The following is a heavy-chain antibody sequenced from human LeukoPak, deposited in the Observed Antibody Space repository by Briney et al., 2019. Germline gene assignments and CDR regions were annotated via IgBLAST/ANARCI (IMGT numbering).Heavy chain of an antibody. Sequence: SETLSLTCTVAGGSISSYYWSWIRQPPGKGLEWIGYIYYSGSTNYNPSLKSRVTISVDTSKNQLSLKLSSVTAADTAVYYCARGGIDYSDSSDYIDYWGQGTLVTVSS. CDR1: GGSISSYY. CDR2: IYYSGST. CDR3: ARGGIDYSDSSDYIDY. D-gene: IGHD3-22*01. J-gene: IGHJ4*02. V-gene: IGHV4-59*01.